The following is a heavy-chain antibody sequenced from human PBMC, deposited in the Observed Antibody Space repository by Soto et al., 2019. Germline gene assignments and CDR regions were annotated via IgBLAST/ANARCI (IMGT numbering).Heavy chain of an antibody. Sequence: PSETLSLTCTVSGGSISSYYWSWIRQPPGKGLEWIGYIYYSGSTNYNPSLKSRVTISVDTSKNQFSLKLSSVTAADTAVYYCARGGYGSGSYLYYGMDVWGQGTTVTVSS. CDR2: IYYSGST. CDR3: ARGGYGSGSYLYYGMDV. CDR1: GGSISSYY. D-gene: IGHD3-10*01. V-gene: IGHV4-59*08. J-gene: IGHJ6*02.